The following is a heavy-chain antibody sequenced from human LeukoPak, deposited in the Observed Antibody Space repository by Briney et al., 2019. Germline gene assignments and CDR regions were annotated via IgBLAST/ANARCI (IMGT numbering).Heavy chain of an antibody. D-gene: IGHD6-19*01. CDR1: GFTFSSYA. CDR2: ISGSGGST. J-gene: IGHJ4*02. V-gene: IGHV3-23*01. Sequence: GGSLRLSCAASGFTFSSYAMSWVRQAPGEGLEWVSAISGSGGSTYYADSVKGRFTISRDNAKNSLYLQMSSLRGADTAVYYCTKVRTFAVAGTFDYWGQGSLVTVSS. CDR3: TKVRTFAVAGTFDY.